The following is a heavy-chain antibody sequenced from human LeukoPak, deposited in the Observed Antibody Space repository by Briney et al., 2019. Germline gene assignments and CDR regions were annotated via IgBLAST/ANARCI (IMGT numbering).Heavy chain of an antibody. D-gene: IGHD6-13*01. J-gene: IGHJ6*02. CDR1: GGSTSSTSYY. Sequence: SETLSLTCTVSGGSTSSTSYYWGWIRQPPGKDLEWIGSIYYSGSTYYNPSLKSRVTISVDTSKNQFSLKLSSVTAADTAVYYCARELAAAGTLRGMDVWGQGTTVTVSS. V-gene: IGHV4-39*07. CDR2: IYYSGST. CDR3: ARELAAAGTLRGMDV.